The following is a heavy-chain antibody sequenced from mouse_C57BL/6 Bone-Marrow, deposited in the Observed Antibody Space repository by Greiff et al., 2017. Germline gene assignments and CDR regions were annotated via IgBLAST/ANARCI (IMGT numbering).Heavy chain of an antibody. D-gene: IGHD2-5*01. CDR1: GYTFTSYG. J-gene: IGHJ4*01. Sequence: VQLQQSGAELVRPGSSVKMSCKTSGYTFTSYGIHWVKQRPGQGLEWIGYIYIGNGYTEYNEKFKGKATLTSDKSSSTAYMQLSSLTSEDSAIYFCARDEIDSKGGYWAMGYWGQGTSVPVSS. CDR3: ARDEIDSKGGYWAMGY. CDR2: IYIGNGYT. V-gene: IGHV1-58*01.